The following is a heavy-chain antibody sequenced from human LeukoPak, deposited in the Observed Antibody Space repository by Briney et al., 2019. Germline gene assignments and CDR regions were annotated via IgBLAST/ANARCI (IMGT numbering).Heavy chain of an antibody. D-gene: IGHD4-23*01. Sequence: SETLSLTCTVSGGSISSSSYYWSWIRQPPGKGLEWIGYIYYSGSTNYNPSLKSRVTISVDTSKNQFSLKLSSVTAADTAVYYCARVIYGGNSDYFDYWGQGTLVTVSS. CDR1: GGSISSSSYY. CDR3: ARVIYGGNSDYFDY. CDR2: IYYSGST. V-gene: IGHV4-61*01. J-gene: IGHJ4*02.